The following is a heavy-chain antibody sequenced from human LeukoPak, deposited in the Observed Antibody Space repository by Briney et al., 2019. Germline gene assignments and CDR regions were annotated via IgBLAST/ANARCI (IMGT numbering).Heavy chain of an antibody. Sequence: SETLSLTCTVSGGSISSHYWSWIRQPPGKGLEWIGYIYYSGSTNYNPSLKSRVTISVDTSKNQFSLKLSSVTAADTAVYYCAGHPVYYYGSGSYYSPWGQGTLVTASS. CDR3: AGHPVYYYGSGSYYSP. J-gene: IGHJ5*02. CDR1: GGSISSHY. CDR2: IYYSGST. V-gene: IGHV4-59*08. D-gene: IGHD3-10*01.